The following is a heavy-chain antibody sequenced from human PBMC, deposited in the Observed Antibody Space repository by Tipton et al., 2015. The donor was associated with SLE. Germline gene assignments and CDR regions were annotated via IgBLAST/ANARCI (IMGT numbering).Heavy chain of an antibody. CDR2: ISYSENT. CDR1: GDSISSSGYQ. CDR3: ARHRGGSSWLDP. J-gene: IGHJ5*02. Sequence: TLSLTCTVFGDSISSSGYQWGWIRQPPGKGLEWIGRISYSENTYYNPSLRSRVTLLLDMSKNQFSLKVSSVTAADTAVYYCARHRGGSSWLDPWGQGTLVTVAS. D-gene: IGHD2-15*01. V-gene: IGHV4-39*07.